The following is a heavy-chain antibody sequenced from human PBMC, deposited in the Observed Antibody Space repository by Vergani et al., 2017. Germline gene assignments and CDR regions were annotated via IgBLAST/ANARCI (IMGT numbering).Heavy chain of an antibody. CDR3: AIHSXVEWLVKLGWIDP. V-gene: IGHV4-39*01. J-gene: IGHJ5*02. Sequence: QLQLQESGPGLVKPSATLALTCSVSGASIRSSNYYWGWIRQPPGKGLEWIANIYYSGSTYYNPSLKSRVTISVDTSKNQFSLKLSSVTAADTAVYFCAIHSXVEWLVKLGWIDPWGQGILVTVSS. D-gene: IGHD6-19*01. CDR1: GASIRSSNYY. CDR2: IYYSGST.